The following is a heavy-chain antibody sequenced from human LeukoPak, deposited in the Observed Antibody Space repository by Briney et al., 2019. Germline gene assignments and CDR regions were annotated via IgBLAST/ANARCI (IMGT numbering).Heavy chain of an antibody. D-gene: IGHD2-2*01. CDR1: GGTFSSYA. CDR3: ARRGCSSTSCSNWFDP. CDR2: IIPILGIA. V-gene: IGHV1-69*04. Sequence: GASVKVSCKASGGTFSSYAISWVRQAPGQGLEWMGRIIPILGIANYAQKFQGRVTITADKSTSTAYMELSSLRSEDTAVYYCARRGCSSTSCSNWFDPWGQGTLVTVSS. J-gene: IGHJ5*02.